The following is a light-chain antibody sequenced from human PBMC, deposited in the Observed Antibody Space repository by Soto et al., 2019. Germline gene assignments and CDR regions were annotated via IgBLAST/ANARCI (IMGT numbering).Light chain of an antibody. J-gene: IGLJ2*01. CDR1: SGDIGAYNY. Sequence: QSALTQPPSASGSPGQSVTISCTGTSGDIGAYNYVSWYQQHPGSVPKLIIYEVNRRPSGVPERFSGSKSGNTASLTVSGLQAEDEADYYCSSHSTTNSPHVTFGGGTKLTVL. V-gene: IGLV2-8*01. CDR3: SSHSTTNSPHVT. CDR2: EVN.